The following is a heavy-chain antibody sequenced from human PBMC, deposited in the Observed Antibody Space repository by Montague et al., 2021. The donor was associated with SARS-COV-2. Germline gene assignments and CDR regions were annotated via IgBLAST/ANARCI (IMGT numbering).Heavy chain of an antibody. J-gene: IGHJ4*02. CDR1: GGSFSGYN. CDR3: ARGVPGY. CDR2: INDSGGT. Sequence: SETLSLTCAVYGGSFSGYNWGCFRQSPGKGLEWIGQINDSGGTKYNPSLKSRVTISLDTSKNQFSLKLISVTAADTAVYYCARGVPGYWGQGTLVTVST. V-gene: IGHV4-34*01. D-gene: IGHD4/OR15-4a*01.